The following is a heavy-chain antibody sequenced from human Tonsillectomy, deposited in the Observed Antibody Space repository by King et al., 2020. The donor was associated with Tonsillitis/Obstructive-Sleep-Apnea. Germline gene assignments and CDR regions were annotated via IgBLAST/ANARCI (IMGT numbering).Heavy chain of an antibody. CDR3: ARGDIVIVPSAIGD. J-gene: IGHJ4*02. CDR1: GFTFSSFS. Sequence: VQLVESGGGLVKPGGSLRLSCAASGFTFSSFSMNWVRQAPGKGLEWLSSISSSCSYIYYADSVKGRFTISRDNAKNSLYLQMNSLRAEDTAVYYCARGDIVIVPSAIGDWGQGTLVTVSS. D-gene: IGHD2-2*02. V-gene: IGHV3-21*01. CDR2: ISSSCSYI.